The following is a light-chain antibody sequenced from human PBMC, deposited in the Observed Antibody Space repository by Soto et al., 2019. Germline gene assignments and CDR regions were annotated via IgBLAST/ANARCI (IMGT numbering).Light chain of an antibody. CDR1: TGAVTSGHY. Sequence: QAVVTQDPSLTVSPGGTVTLTCASSTGAVTSGHYPSWFQQKPGQAPRTLIYDTTNRYSWTPARFSGSLLGGKAALTLSGAQPEDEADYYCLLSYSGVRAGVFGGGTKVTVL. V-gene: IGLV7-46*01. CDR2: DTT. J-gene: IGLJ3*02. CDR3: LLSYSGVRAGV.